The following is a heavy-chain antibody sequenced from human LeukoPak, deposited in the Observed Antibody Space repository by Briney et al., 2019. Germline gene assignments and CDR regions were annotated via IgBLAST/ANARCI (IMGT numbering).Heavy chain of an antibody. CDR2: ISSRSSFK. V-gene: IGHV3-21*06. CDR1: GFTLSSHR. J-gene: IGHJ4*02. CDR3: AKDGGFSSDYSYFDY. Sequence: GGSLRLSCAASGFTLSSHRMDWVRQAPGKGLEWVSSISSRSSFKDYADSVKGRFTISRDNAKNLLYLQMNSLRAEDTAVYFCAKDGGFSSDYSYFDYWGQGTQVTVSS. D-gene: IGHD3-3*01.